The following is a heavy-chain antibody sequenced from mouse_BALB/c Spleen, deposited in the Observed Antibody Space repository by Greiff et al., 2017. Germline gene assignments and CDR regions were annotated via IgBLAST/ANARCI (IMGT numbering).Heavy chain of an antibody. D-gene: IGHD4-1*01. CDR1: GFTFSSYG. J-gene: IGHJ1*01. Sequence: EVMLVESGGGLVQPGGSLKLSCAASGFTFSSYGMSWVRQTPDKRLELVATINSNGGSTYYPDSVKGRFTISRDNAKNTLYLQMSSLKSEDTAMYYCARESRWDGYFDVWGAGTTVTVSS. CDR2: INSNGGST. V-gene: IGHV5-6-3*01. CDR3: ARESRWDGYFDV.